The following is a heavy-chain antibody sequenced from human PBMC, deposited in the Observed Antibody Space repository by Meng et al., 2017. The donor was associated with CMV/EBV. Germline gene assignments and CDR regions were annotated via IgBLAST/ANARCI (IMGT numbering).Heavy chain of an antibody. CDR2: INHSGST. V-gene: IGHV4-34*01. CDR3: FGSFTYYYGMDV. Sequence: SETLSLTCAVYGGSFSGYYWSWIRQPPGKGLEWIGEINHSGSTNYNPSLKSRATISVDTSKNQFSLKLSSVTAADTAVYYCFGSFTYYYGMDVWGQGTTVTVSS. CDR1: GGSFSGYY. D-gene: IGHD3-16*01. J-gene: IGHJ6*02.